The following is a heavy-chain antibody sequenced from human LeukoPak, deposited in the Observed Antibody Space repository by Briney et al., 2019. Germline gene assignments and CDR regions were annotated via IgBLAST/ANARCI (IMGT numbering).Heavy chain of an antibody. Sequence: SETVSLTCTVSGGSISRSTYFWGWLRQPPARGLERTGSIYYSGRSYHNPSLKRRVTISVHTSTNQSYLKLSSVTAADTAVYYSFRGGVRGRAGYWGQGTLVTVSS. CDR3: FRGGVRGRAGY. D-gene: IGHD3-10*01. V-gene: IGHV4-39*07. CDR2: IYYSGRS. J-gene: IGHJ4*02. CDR1: GGSISRSTYF.